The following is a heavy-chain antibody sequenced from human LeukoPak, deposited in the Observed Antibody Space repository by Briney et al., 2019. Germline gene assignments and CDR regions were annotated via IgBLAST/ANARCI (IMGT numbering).Heavy chain of an antibody. J-gene: IGHJ6*02. V-gene: IGHV3-15*01. D-gene: IGHD4-11*01. Sequence: GGSLRLSCADSGFTFSNAWMSWVRQAPGKGLEWVGRIKSKTDGGTTDYAAPVKGRFTISRDDSKNTLYLQMNSLKTEDTAVYYCTTDDPMGIPTDYYYGMDVWGQGTTVTVSS. CDR3: TTDDPMGIPTDYYYGMDV. CDR1: GFTFSNAW. CDR2: IKSKTDGGTT.